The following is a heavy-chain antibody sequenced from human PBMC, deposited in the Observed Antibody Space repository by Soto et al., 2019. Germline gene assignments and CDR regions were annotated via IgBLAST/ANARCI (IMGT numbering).Heavy chain of an antibody. V-gene: IGHV1-18*01. D-gene: IGHD6-13*01. CDR1: GYTFTTYG. CDR3: AREATGSTTWFLEYFQF. CDR2: ISTKSGDT. Sequence: QVQLVQSGAEVKNPGASVKVSCKASGYTFTTYGIAWVRQAPGQGLEWMGWISTKSGDTKYAQKFQDRVTMTTDTSTSTAYMELWSLTSDDAAVYYCAREATGSTTWFLEYFQFWGQGTLVTVCS. J-gene: IGHJ1*01.